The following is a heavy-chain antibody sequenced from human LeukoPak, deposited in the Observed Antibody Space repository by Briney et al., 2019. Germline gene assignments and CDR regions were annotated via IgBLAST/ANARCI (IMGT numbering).Heavy chain of an antibody. J-gene: IGHJ3*02. CDR1: GYTFTGYY. Sequence: ASVKVSCTASGYTFTGYYMHWVRQAPGQGLEWMGWINPNSGGTNYAQKFQGRVTMTRDTSISTAYMELSRLRSDDTAVYYCARVARYYYDSSGPDAFDIWGQGTMVTVSS. D-gene: IGHD3-22*01. CDR3: ARVARYYYDSSGPDAFDI. CDR2: INPNSGGT. V-gene: IGHV1-2*02.